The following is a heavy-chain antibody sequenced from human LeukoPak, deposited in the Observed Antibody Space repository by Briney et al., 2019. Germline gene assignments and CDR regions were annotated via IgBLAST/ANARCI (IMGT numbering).Heavy chain of an antibody. D-gene: IGHD6-13*01. Sequence: SETLSLTCTVSGGSISSYYWSWIRQPAGTGLEWIGRIYTSGSTNYNPSLKSRVTMSVDTSKNQFSLKLSSVTAADTAVYYCARDLAAAVYYGVDVWGQGTTVTVSS. V-gene: IGHV4-4*07. CDR1: GGSISSYY. CDR3: ARDLAAAVYYGVDV. CDR2: IYTSGST. J-gene: IGHJ6*02.